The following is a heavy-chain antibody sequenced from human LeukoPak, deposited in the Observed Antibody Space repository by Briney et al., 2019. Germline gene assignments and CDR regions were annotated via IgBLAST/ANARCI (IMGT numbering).Heavy chain of an antibody. V-gene: IGHV3-23*01. J-gene: IGHJ6*03. CDR1: GFTFSSYA. Sequence: PGGSLRLSCAASGFTFSSYAMSWVREAPGKGLEWVSAISGSGGSTYYADSVKGRFTISRDNSKNTLYLQMNSLRAEDTAVYYCARSPRVVVGYNPYYMDVWGKGTTVTASS. CDR2: ISGSGGST. CDR3: ARSPRVVVGYNPYYMDV. D-gene: IGHD5-24*01.